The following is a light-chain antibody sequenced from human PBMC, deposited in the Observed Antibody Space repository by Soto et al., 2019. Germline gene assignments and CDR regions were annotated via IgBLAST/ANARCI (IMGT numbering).Light chain of an antibody. V-gene: IGKV3-20*01. CDR1: QSVSSDS. Sequence: IVLTQSPGTLSLSPGERATLSCRASQSVSSDSLAWYQHKLGQAPRLLIYGASTRATGIPDRFSGSGSGTDFTLTISRLEPEDFAVFYCQQYGSSPQTFGQGTKVDNK. J-gene: IGKJ1*01. CDR2: GAS. CDR3: QQYGSSPQT.